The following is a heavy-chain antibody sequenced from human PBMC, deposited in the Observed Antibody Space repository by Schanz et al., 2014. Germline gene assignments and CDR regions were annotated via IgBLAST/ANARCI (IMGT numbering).Heavy chain of an antibody. D-gene: IGHD3-3*01. CDR1: GYTFTTYA. J-gene: IGHJ4*02. CDR3: ARDRRFFDRDDLYYFDS. V-gene: IGHV1-18*01. Sequence: QIQLVQSGPEVKKPGASVRVSCKASGYTFTTYAMSWVRQAPGQGLEWMGWISAYNGNTKYPQKLQGRVTMTADTSTNTAYMALTDLRSDDTAVYYCARDRRFFDRDDLYYFDSWGQGTLVTVSS. CDR2: ISAYNGNT.